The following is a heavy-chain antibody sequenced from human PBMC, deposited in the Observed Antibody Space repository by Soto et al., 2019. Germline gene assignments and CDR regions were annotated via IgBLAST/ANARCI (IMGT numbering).Heavy chain of an antibody. V-gene: IGHV3-23*01. D-gene: IGHD2-15*01. CDR1: AFTFSSYA. J-gene: IGHJ5*02. CDR2: ISGSGGST. CDR3: AKDLGYCSGGSCYSWFDP. Sequence: PGGSLRLSCAASAFTFSSYAMSWVRQAPGKGLEWVSAISGSGGSTYYADSVKGRFTISRDNSKNTLYLQMNSLRAEDTAVYYCAKDLGYCSGGSCYSWFDPWGQGTLVTVSS.